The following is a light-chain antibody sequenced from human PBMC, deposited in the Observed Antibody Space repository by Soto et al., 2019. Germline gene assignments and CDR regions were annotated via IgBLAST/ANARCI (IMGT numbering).Light chain of an antibody. V-gene: IGKV3-11*01. Sequence: EIVLTQSPATLSLSPGASATLSCRASRSGSNYVACHQQKPGQASRLLYCEASSRPTNIPAMFSSSWSGKDFTLTSSILEPEDFVLYCCQQRSNCPITFGEGTQLEIK. J-gene: IGKJ5*01. CDR1: RSGSNY. CDR3: QQRSNCPIT. CDR2: EAS.